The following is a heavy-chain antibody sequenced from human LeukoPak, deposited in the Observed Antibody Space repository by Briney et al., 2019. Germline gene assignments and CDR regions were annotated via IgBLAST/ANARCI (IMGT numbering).Heavy chain of an antibody. J-gene: IGHJ4*02. V-gene: IGHV1-8*01. CDR1: GYTFTSYD. Sequence: ASVKVSCKASGYTFTSYDINCVRQATGQGLEWMGWMNPNSGNTGYAQKFQGRVTMTRNTSISTAYMELSSLRSEDTAVYYCARAPYSSGWYARPYNDYWGQGTLVTVSS. CDR2: MNPNSGNT. D-gene: IGHD6-19*01. CDR3: ARAPYSSGWYARPYNDY.